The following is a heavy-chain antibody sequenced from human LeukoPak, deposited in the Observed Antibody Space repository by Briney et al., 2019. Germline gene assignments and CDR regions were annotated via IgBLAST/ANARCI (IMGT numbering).Heavy chain of an antibody. CDR2: IYTSGST. CDR1: GGSISSYY. V-gene: IGHV4-4*07. D-gene: IGHD3-22*01. Sequence: PSETLSLTCTVSGGSISSYYWSWIRQPAGKGLEWIGRIYTSGSTNYNPSLKSRVTMSVDTSKNQFSLKLSSVTAADTAVYCCAREYDSSGYYSRPFDYWGQGTLVTVSS. CDR3: AREYDSSGYYSRPFDY. J-gene: IGHJ4*02.